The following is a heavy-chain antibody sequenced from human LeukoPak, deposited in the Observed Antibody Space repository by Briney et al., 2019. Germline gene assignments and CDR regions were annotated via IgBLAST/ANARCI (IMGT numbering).Heavy chain of an antibody. CDR2: INHSGST. D-gene: IGHD1-1*01. Sequence: PSETLSLTCAVYGGSFSGYYWSWIRQPPGKGLEWIGEINHSGSTNYNPSLKSRVTISVDTSKNQFSLKLSSVTAADTAVYYCARARNWNRTPFDYWGQGTLVTVSS. CDR1: GGSFSGYY. CDR3: ARARNWNRTPFDY. J-gene: IGHJ4*02. V-gene: IGHV4-34*01.